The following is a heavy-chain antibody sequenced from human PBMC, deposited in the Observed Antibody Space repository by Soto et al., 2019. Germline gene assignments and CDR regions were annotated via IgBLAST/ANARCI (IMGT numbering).Heavy chain of an antibody. CDR1: GGTFSSYT. Sequence: QVQLVHSGAEVKKPGSSVKVSCKASGGTFSSYTISWVRQAPGQGLEWMGRIIPILGIANYAQKFQGRVTITADKSTSTAYMELSSLRSEDTAVYYCASENTGTTGWFDPWGQGTLVTVSS. CDR2: IIPILGIA. J-gene: IGHJ5*02. V-gene: IGHV1-69*02. D-gene: IGHD1-1*01. CDR3: ASENTGTTGWFDP.